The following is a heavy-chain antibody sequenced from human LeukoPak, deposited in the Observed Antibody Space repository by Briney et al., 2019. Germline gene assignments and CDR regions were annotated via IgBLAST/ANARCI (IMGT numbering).Heavy chain of an antibody. D-gene: IGHD2-15*01. Sequence: PSETLSLTCSVSGDSIRNYYWSWIRQPPGKGLEWIGYVYFSGSTNYNPSLRSRVTISVDTSKNQFSLKLNSVTAADTAVYYCARHLGFCRTYSCHRWFGPWGQGTLVTVSS. CDR3: ARHLGFCRTYSCHRWFGP. CDR1: GDSIRNYY. CDR2: VYFSGST. V-gene: IGHV4-59*08. J-gene: IGHJ5*02.